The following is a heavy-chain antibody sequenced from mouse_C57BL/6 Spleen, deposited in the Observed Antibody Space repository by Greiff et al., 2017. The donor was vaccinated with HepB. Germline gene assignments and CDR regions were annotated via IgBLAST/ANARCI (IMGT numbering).Heavy chain of an antibody. CDR3: ARIAHYYGSSYYYAMDY. Sequence: QVTLKVSGPGILQPSQTLSLTCSFSGFSLSTFGMGVGWIRQPSGKGLEWLAHIWWDDDKYYNPALKSRLTISKDTTKNQVFLKIANVDTADTATYYCARIAHYYGSSYYYAMDYWGQGTSVTVSS. V-gene: IGHV8-8*01. J-gene: IGHJ4*01. CDR2: IWWDDDK. D-gene: IGHD1-1*01. CDR1: GFSLSTFGMG.